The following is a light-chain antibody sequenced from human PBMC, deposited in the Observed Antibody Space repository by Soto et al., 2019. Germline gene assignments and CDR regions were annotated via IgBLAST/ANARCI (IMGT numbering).Light chain of an antibody. CDR1: SSDVGNYNL. CDR3: FSYVGSSTWV. CDR2: EVT. J-gene: IGLJ3*02. V-gene: IGLV2-23*02. Sequence: QSVLTQPASVSGSPGQSITISCTGTSSDVGNYNLVSWYLQYPGKAPKLMIYEVTKRPSGVSNRFSGSKSGNTASLTISGLQAEDEADYFCFSYVGSSTWVFGGGTKLTVL.